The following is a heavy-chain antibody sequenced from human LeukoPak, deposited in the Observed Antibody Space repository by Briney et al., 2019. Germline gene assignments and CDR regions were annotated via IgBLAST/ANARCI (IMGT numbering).Heavy chain of an antibody. D-gene: IGHD6-19*01. CDR1: AGSISSGGYY. Sequence: PSETLSLTCTVSAGSISSGGYYWSWIRQHPGKGLEWIGYIYYSGSTYYNPSLKSRVTISVDTSKNQFSLKLSSVTAADTAVYYCASAAGSPPYWYFDLWGRGTLVTVSS. V-gene: IGHV4-31*03. CDR2: IYYSGST. J-gene: IGHJ2*01. CDR3: ASAAGSPPYWYFDL.